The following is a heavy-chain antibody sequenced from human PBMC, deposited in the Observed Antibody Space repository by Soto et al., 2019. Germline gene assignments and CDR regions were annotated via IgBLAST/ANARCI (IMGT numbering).Heavy chain of an antibody. V-gene: IGHV4-39*01. D-gene: IGHD1-26*01. CDR2: IYYSGRT. CDR3: ASQPESGGSADY. J-gene: IGHJ4*02. Sequence: QLQLQESGPGLVKPSETLSLTCTVSGGSISSSSYYWGWIRQPPGKGLEWIGSIYYSGRTYYITSIESRVTITVDTSKHPFSLKLSSGTAADTAVYYCASQPESGGSADYWGQGTLVTVSS. CDR1: GGSISSSSYY.